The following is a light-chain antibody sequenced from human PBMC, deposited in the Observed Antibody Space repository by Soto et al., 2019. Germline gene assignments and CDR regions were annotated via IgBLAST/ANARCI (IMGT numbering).Light chain of an antibody. J-gene: IGKJ1*01. CDR3: QQYNNWPPWT. Sequence: DIQMTQSPSYVSASVGDRVTIPCRASQGIKNWLAWYQQKPGKAPNLLIYTGSSLQSGVPSRFSSSGSGTDFTLTINSLQPEDFAVYYCQQYNNWPPWTFGQGTKVDIK. CDR2: TGS. CDR1: QGIKNW. V-gene: IGKV1-12*01.